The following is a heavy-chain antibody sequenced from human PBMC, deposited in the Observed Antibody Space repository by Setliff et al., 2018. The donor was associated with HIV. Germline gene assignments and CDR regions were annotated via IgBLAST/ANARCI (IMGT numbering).Heavy chain of an antibody. CDR1: GYTFTSYS. CDR3: ARHEQYRYGSGSYYKESDVFDI. D-gene: IGHD3-10*01. J-gene: IGHJ3*02. Sequence: ASVKVSCKASGYTFTSYSMHWVRLAPGQRLEWMGWLRTGTGDTSYSEKFQGRLTITRDTSANTAYMELSNLRSEDTAVYYCARHEQYRYGSGSYYKESDVFDIWGQGTMVTVSS. CDR2: LRTGTGDT. V-gene: IGHV1-3*04.